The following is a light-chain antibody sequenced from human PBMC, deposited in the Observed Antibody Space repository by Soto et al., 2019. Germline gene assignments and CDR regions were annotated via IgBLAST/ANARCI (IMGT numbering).Light chain of an antibody. V-gene: IGKV1-27*01. Sequence: DIQMTQSPSSLSASVGDRVTITCRASQGISTYLAWYQQKPGKVPKLLIYAASTLQSGVPSRFSGSGSGTDFTLTISSLQPEDVATYDCQEYNSAPNTFGQGTKLEIK. J-gene: IGKJ2*01. CDR1: QGISTY. CDR2: AAS. CDR3: QEYNSAPNT.